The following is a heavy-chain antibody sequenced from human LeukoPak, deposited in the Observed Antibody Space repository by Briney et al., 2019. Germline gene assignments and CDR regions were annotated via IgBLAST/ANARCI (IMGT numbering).Heavy chain of an antibody. CDR2: INPNSGDT. CDR1: GYIFTDHY. D-gene: IGHD3-10*01. Sequence: ASVKVSCKASGYIFTDHYFHWVRQATGQGLEWMGWINPNSGDTNYAQKFQGRVIMTWDTSISTAYMELSRLKSDDTAVFYCARVAIMVRGVNLFHQWGQGTLVTVSS. CDR3: ARVAIMVRGVNLFHQ. J-gene: IGHJ1*01. V-gene: IGHV1-2*02.